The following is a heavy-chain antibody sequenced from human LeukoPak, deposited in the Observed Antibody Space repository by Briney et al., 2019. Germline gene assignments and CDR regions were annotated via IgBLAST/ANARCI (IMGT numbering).Heavy chain of an antibody. J-gene: IGHJ5*02. V-gene: IGHV3-33*01. CDR2: IWYDGSNK. CDR3: ARDYIGTRRGSNYHWFDP. D-gene: IGHD4-11*01. CDR1: GFTFSSYG. Sequence: GRSLRLSCAASGFTFSSYGMHWVRQAPGKGLEWVAVIWYDGSNKYYADSVKGRFTISRYNSKNTLYLQMNSLRAEDTAVYYCARDYIGTRRGSNYHWFDPWGQGTLVTVSS.